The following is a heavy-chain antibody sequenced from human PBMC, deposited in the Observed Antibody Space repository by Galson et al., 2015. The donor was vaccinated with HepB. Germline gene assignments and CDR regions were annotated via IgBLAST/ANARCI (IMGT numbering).Heavy chain of an antibody. CDR2: ISYDRSNK. Sequence: SLRLSCAASGFTFSSHGMHWVRQAPGKGLEWVAVISYDRSNKYYADSVKGRFTISRDNSKNTLYLQMNSLRTEDTAVYYCAKDQGGGSSVMGDWGQGTLVTVSS. D-gene: IGHD2-2*01. J-gene: IGHJ4*02. CDR1: GFTFSSHG. CDR3: AKDQGGGSSVMGD. V-gene: IGHV3-30*18.